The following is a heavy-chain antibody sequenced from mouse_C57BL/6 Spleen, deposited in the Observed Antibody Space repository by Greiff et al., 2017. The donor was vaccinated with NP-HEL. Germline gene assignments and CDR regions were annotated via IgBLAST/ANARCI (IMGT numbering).Heavy chain of an antibody. CDR2: ISDGGSYT. V-gene: IGHV5-4*01. D-gene: IGHD2-3*01. CDR3: ARLDDGFAY. CDR1: GFTFSSYA. Sequence: EVQGVESGGGLVKPGGSLKLSCAASGFTFSSYAMSWVRQTPEKRLEWVATISDGGSYTYYPDNVKGRFTISRDNAKNNLYLQMSHLKSEDTAMYYCARLDDGFAYWGQGTLVTVSA. J-gene: IGHJ3*01.